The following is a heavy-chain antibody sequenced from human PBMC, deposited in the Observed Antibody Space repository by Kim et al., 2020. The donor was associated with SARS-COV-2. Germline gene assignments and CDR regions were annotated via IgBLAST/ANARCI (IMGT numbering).Heavy chain of an antibody. CDR2: IKSDGSNK. J-gene: IGHJ4*02. Sequence: GGSLRLSCAASGFTFSVYGMHWVRQAPGKGLEWVAVIKSDGSNKYYADSVMGRFTISRDNSKNMLFLQMNSLRAEDTAVYYCANFESWGQGTLVTGSS. CDR3: ANFES. CDR1: GFTFSVYG. V-gene: IGHV3-33*06.